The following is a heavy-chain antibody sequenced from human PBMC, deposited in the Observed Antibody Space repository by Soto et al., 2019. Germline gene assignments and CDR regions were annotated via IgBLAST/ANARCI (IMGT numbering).Heavy chain of an antibody. CDR3: AKPRSSSWLTGAWFDP. CDR1: GFTFSSYG. J-gene: IGHJ5*02. D-gene: IGHD6-13*01. CDR2: ISYDGSNK. Sequence: PGGSLRLSCAASGFTFSSYGMHWVRQAPGKGLEWVAVISYDGSNKYYADSVKGRFTIFRDNSKNTLYLQMNSLRAEDTAVYYCAKPRSSSWLTGAWFDPWGQGTLVTVSS. V-gene: IGHV3-30*18.